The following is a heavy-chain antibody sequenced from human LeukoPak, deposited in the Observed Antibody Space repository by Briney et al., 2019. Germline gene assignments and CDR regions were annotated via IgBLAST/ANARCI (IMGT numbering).Heavy chain of an antibody. Sequence: ASVKVSCKASGYPFNLYGITWVRQAPGQGLEWMGWINPNSGGTNYAQKFQGRVTMTRDTSISTAYMELSRLRSDDTAVYYCASTRHSSSWDNWFDPWGQGTLVTISS. J-gene: IGHJ5*02. D-gene: IGHD6-13*01. CDR1: GYPFNLYG. CDR3: ASTRHSSSWDNWFDP. CDR2: INPNSGGT. V-gene: IGHV1-2*02.